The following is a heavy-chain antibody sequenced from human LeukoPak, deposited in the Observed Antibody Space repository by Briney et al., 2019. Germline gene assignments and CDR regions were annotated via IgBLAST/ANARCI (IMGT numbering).Heavy chain of an antibody. CDR2: MNPNSGNT. CDR3: ARGRNSWYNS. CDR1: GYTFTSDD. V-gene: IGHV1-8*01. J-gene: IGHJ5*01. Sequence: ASVKVSCKASGYTFTSDDINWVRQATGQGPEWMGWMNPNSGNTGYAQNFQGRVTMTRDTSINTAYMELSNLRSEDTAVYYCARGRNSWYNSWGQGTLVTVSS.